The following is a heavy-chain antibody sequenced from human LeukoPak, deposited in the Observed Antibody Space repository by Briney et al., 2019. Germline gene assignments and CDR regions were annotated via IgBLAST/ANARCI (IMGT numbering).Heavy chain of an antibody. J-gene: IGHJ4*02. CDR1: GFRFSDFW. CDR3: ASDRVLGSGSLDN. CDR2: IRGDWHDT. V-gene: IGHV3-74*01. D-gene: IGHD3-10*01. Sequence: GGSLRLSCTASGFRFSDFWMHWVRQAPGKGLVWVSRIRGDWHDTTYADSVKGRFTISRDNAQNALYLQMNSLRVEDTAVYYCASDRVLGSGSLDNWGQGTLVTVSS.